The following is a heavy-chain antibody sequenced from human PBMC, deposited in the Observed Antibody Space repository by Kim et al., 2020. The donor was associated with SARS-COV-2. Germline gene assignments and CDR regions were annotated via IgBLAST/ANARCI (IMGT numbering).Heavy chain of an antibody. CDR3: AKDGIPDGHWEVDY. D-gene: IGHD1-26*01. CDR2: IYGNGDGS. V-gene: IGHV3-23*01. Sequence: GGSLRLSCVGSGFTFSIYAMNWVRQAPGKGLEWVSGIYGNGDGSSYADSVKGRFTISRDNAKNTLYLQMNSLRADDTAVYYCAKDGIPDGHWEVDYWGQGVLVTVSS. CDR1: GFTFSIYA. J-gene: IGHJ4*02.